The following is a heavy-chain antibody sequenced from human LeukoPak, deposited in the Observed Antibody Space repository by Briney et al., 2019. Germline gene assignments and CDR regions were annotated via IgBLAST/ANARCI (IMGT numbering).Heavy chain of an antibody. CDR2: IYNSGST. J-gene: IGHJ4*02. CDR1: GGSISSNY. D-gene: IGHD3-22*01. V-gene: IGHV4-59*01. CDR3: ARPARDSSGYDRFDY. Sequence: SETLSLTCTVSGGSISSNYWSWIRQPPGKGLEWIGYIYNSGSTNYNPSLKSRVTMSVDTSKNQFSLKLSSVTAADTAVYYCARPARDSSGYDRFDYWGQGTLVTVSS.